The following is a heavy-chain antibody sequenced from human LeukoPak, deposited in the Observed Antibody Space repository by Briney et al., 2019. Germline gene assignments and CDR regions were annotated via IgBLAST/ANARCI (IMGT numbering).Heavy chain of an antibody. J-gene: IGHJ3*02. D-gene: IGHD5-18*01. CDR1: GFTFSDYY. V-gene: IGHV3-11*04. CDR2: ISSSSTI. CDR3: ARDQALWYRLDAFDI. Sequence: PGGSLRLSCAASGFTFSDYYMSWIRQAPGKGLEWVSYISSSSTIYYADSVKGRFTISRDNAKNSLYLQMNSLRDEDTAVYYCARDQALWYRLDAFDIWGQGTMVTVSS.